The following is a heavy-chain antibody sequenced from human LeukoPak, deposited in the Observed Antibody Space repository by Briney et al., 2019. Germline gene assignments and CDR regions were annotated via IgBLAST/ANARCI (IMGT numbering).Heavy chain of an antibody. J-gene: IGHJ6*03. CDR2: ISSNGGST. CDR1: GFTVSSNY. Sequence: PGGSLRLSCAASGFTVSSNYTSWVRQAPGKGLEYVSAISSNGGSTYYANSVKGRFTISRDNSKNTLYLQMGSLRAEDMAVYYCARGGSDIVATINRGYYYYMDVWGKGTTVTVSS. V-gene: IGHV3-64*01. D-gene: IGHD5-12*01. CDR3: ARGGSDIVATINRGYYYYMDV.